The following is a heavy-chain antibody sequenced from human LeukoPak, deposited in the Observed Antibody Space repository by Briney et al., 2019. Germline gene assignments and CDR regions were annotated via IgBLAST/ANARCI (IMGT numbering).Heavy chain of an antibody. CDR3: ARTVGARTFYFDH. CDR2: INHSGST. J-gene: IGHJ4*01. Sequence: TPSETLSLTCALYGGSVRGYFWSYFRQPPGKGLEWIGEINHSGSTNYSPSLKSRVTISIDASKNHFSLEVSSVTAADTAVYYCARTVGARTFYFDHWGHGTLVTVSS. V-gene: IGHV4-34*01. CDR1: GGSVRGYF. D-gene: IGHD1-26*01.